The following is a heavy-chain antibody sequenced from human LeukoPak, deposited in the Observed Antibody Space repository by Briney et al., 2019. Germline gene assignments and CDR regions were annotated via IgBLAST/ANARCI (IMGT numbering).Heavy chain of an antibody. CDR1: GGSISSYY. Sequence: SETLSLTCTVSGGSISSYYWGWVRQPPRKGPGGIGYIYYSGSTNYNPSLKSRVTISVDTSKNQFSLKLSSVTAADTAVYYCARVGGTIMDAFDIWGQGTMVTVSS. J-gene: IGHJ3*02. D-gene: IGHD3-9*01. CDR2: IYYSGST. V-gene: IGHV4-59*01. CDR3: ARVGGTIMDAFDI.